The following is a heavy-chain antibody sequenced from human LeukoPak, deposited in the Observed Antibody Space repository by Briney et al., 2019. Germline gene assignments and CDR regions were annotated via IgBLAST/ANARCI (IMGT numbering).Heavy chain of an antibody. Sequence: ASVKVSCKASGYTFTSYDINWVRQATGQGLEWMGWMNPNSGNTGYAQKFQGRVTMTRNTSISTAYMELSSLRSGDTAVYYCARGLGRSAWDIVVVPAGDKDYYYYGMDVWGQGTTVTVSS. V-gene: IGHV1-8*01. J-gene: IGHJ6*02. D-gene: IGHD2-2*01. CDR1: GYTFTSYD. CDR2: MNPNSGNT. CDR3: ARGLGRSAWDIVVVPAGDKDYYYYGMDV.